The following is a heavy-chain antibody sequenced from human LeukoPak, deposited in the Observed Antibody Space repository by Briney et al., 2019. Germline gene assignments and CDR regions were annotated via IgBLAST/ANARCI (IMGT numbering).Heavy chain of an antibody. Sequence: SVKVSCKASGGTFSSYAISWVRQAPGQGLEWMGGIIPIFGTANYAQKFQGRVTITADESTSTAYMELSSLRSEDTAVYYCIGFYDSSGYRTDAFDIWGQGTMATVSS. D-gene: IGHD3-22*01. CDR3: IGFYDSSGYRTDAFDI. V-gene: IGHV1-69*13. J-gene: IGHJ3*02. CDR2: IIPIFGTA. CDR1: GGTFSSYA.